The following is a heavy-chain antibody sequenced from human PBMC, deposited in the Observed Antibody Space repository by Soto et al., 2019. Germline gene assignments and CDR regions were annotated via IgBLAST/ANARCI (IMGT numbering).Heavy chain of an antibody. Sequence: GGSLRLSCAASGFTFSSYAIHWVRQAPGKGLEWVAVISYDGSNKYYADSVKGRFTISRDNSKNTLYLQMNSLRAEDTAVYYCARDQFYDSSGYYYYYYGMDVWGQGTTVTVSS. V-gene: IGHV3-30-3*01. D-gene: IGHD3-22*01. J-gene: IGHJ6*02. CDR3: ARDQFYDSSGYYYYYYGMDV. CDR2: ISYDGSNK. CDR1: GFTFSSYA.